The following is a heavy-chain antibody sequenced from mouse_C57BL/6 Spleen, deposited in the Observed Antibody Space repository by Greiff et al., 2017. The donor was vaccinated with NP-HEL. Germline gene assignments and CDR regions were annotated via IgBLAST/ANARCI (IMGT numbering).Heavy chain of an antibody. CDR2: INPNNGGT. CDR1: GYTFTDYY. J-gene: IGHJ3*01. V-gene: IGHV1-26*01. CDR3: ARSDGARFAY. Sequence: VQLQQSGPELVKPGASVKISCKASGYTFTDYYMNWVKQSHGKSLEWIGDINPNNGGTSYNQKFKGKATLTVDKSSSTAYMELRSLTSEDSAVYYCARSDGARFAYWGQGTLVTVSA.